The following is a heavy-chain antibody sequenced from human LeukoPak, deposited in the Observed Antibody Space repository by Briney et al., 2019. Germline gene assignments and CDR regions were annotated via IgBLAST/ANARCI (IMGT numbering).Heavy chain of an antibody. V-gene: IGHV4-39*07. CDR1: GGSISSSSYY. Sequence: SETLSLTCTVSGGSISSSSYYWGWIRQPPGKGLEWIGSIYYSGSTYYNPSLKSRVTISVDTSRNQFSLKLSSVTAADTAVYYCARVPPPGYSSGWYFDYWGQGTLVTVSS. CDR2: IYYSGST. D-gene: IGHD6-19*01. J-gene: IGHJ4*02. CDR3: ARVPPPGYSSGWYFDY.